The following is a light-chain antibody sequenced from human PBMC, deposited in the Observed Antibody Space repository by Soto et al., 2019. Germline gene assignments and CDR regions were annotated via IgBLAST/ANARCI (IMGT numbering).Light chain of an antibody. CDR1: SRDVGAYNL. CDR2: EVR. Sequence: VLTQPASVSGSPGQSITISCSGTSRDVGAYNLVSWYQQFPGKGPKLLIYEVRHRPSGVSYRFSGSKSGNTASLTISSLLPEDEAVYFCSSFSSRNALVFGGGTK. V-gene: IGLV2-14*01. CDR3: SSFSSRNALV. J-gene: IGLJ2*01.